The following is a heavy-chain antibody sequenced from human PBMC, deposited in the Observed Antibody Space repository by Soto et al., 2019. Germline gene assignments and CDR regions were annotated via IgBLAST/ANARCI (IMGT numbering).Heavy chain of an antibody. V-gene: IGHV3-33*01. Sequence: EQLVESGGGVVQPGQSLRLSCAASGFTFSSYAMHWVRQAPGKGLEWVVVIWYDGSNEYYADSVKGRFTVSRDNSKNTLYLQMNTLRAEDTAVYYCARDRIPYCGGDYSSTPMDVWGQGTTVAVSS. D-gene: IGHD2-21*02. CDR1: GFTFSSYA. J-gene: IGHJ6*02. CDR2: IWYDGSNE. CDR3: ARDRIPYCGGDYSSTPMDV.